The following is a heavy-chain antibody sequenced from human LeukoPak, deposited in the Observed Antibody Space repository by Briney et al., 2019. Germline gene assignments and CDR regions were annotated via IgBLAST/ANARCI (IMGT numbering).Heavy chain of an antibody. CDR1: GFTFSNFA. J-gene: IGHJ4*02. Sequence: GGSLRLSCAASGFTFSNFAIHWVRQAPGKGLEFVSGIRSTGDSTYYANSAKGRFTISRDNSKNSLYLQMNSPRAEDTAVYYCARDGEAYGWNYAFDYWGQGTLVTVSS. CDR3: ARDGEAYGWNYAFDY. D-gene: IGHD1-7*01. CDR2: IRSTGDST. V-gene: IGHV3-64*01.